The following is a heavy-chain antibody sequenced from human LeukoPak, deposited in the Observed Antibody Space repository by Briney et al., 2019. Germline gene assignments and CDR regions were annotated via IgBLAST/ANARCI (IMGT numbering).Heavy chain of an antibody. CDR1: GDSISSSDSY. D-gene: IGHD3-16*01. CDR2: IYYSGNT. CDR3: VTTVGAWTFDY. V-gene: IGHV4-39*07. J-gene: IGHJ4*02. Sequence: SETLSLTCTVSGDSISSSDSYWGWLRQPPGKGLEWIGSIYYSGNTYYNASLKSRVTISVDTSKNLLSLKLSSVTAADTAVYYCVTTVGAWTFDYWGQGALVTVSS.